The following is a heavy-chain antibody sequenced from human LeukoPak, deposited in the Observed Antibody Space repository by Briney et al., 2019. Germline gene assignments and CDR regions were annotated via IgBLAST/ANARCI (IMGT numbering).Heavy chain of an antibody. CDR2: FDPEDGET. V-gene: IGHV1-24*01. J-gene: IGHJ4*02. CDR3: AKSGGRDGYKGLYFDY. CDR1: GYTLTELS. D-gene: IGHD5-24*01. Sequence: ASVKVSCKVSGYTLTELSMHWVRQAPGKGLEWMGGFDPEDGETIYAQKFQGRVTMTEDTSTDTAYMELSSLRSDDTAVYYCAKSGGRDGYKGLYFDYWGQGTLVTVSS.